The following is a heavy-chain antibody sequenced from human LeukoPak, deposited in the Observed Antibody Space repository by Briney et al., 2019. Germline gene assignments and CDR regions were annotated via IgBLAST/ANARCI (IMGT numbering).Heavy chain of an antibody. V-gene: IGHV3-48*03. CDR1: GFAFTTYG. CDR2: IGSNVGLI. CDR3: ARNLAY. J-gene: IGHJ4*02. Sequence: PGGSLRLSCAASGFAFTTYGMNWVRQAPGKGLEWLSYIGSNVGLIYYADSVKGRFTISRDNAKSSLYLQMNNVRAEDTAVYFCARNLAYWGQGTLVTVSS.